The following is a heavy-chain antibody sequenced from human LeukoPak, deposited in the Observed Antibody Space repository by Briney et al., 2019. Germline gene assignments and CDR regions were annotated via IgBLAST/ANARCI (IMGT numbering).Heavy chain of an antibody. CDR1: GFTFSSYG. V-gene: IGHV3-30*03. D-gene: IGHD5-12*01. CDR2: ISYDGSNK. J-gene: IGHJ4*02. Sequence: GGSLRLSCAASGFTFSSYGMHWVRQAPGTGLEWVAVISYDGSNKYYADSVKGRSTIARDNSKNTLYLQMTSLRAEDTAVYYCARDRSRQSGYDPTGVDYWGQGTLVTVSS. CDR3: ARDRSRQSGYDPTGVDY.